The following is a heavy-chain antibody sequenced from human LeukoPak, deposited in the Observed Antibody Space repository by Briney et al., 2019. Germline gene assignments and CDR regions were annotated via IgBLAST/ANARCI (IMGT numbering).Heavy chain of an antibody. D-gene: IGHD3-22*01. J-gene: IGHJ4*02. Sequence: GGSLRLSCAASGFTFSSYAMSWVRQAPGKGPEWVSAISGSGGSTYYADSVKGRFTISRDNSKNTLYLRMNSLRAEDTAVYYCAKVMDYYDSSGYYPYWGQGTLVTVSS. CDR3: AKVMDYYDSSGYYPY. V-gene: IGHV3-23*01. CDR2: ISGSGGST. CDR1: GFTFSSYA.